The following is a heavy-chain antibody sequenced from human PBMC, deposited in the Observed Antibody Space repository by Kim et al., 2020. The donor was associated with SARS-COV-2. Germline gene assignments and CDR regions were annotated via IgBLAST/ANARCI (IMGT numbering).Heavy chain of an antibody. CDR2: IIPIFVTA. V-gene: IGHV1-69*06. J-gene: IGHJ6*02. Sequence: SVKVSCKASGGTFSSYAISWVRQAPGQGLEWMGGIIPIFVTANYAQKFQGRVTITADKSTSTAYMELSSLRSEDTAVYYCARGEDIVVVPAAMGNYYYYYGMDVWGQGTTVTVAS. CDR1: GGTFSSYA. D-gene: IGHD2-2*01. CDR3: ARGEDIVVVPAAMGNYYYYYGMDV.